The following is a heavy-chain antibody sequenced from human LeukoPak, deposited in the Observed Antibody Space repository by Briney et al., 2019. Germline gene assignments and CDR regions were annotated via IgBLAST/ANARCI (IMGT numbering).Heavy chain of an antibody. J-gene: IGHJ4*02. Sequence: GASVKVSCKASGYSFPSYGISWARQAPGQGLEWMGWISIYSGNTNYAQKFQDRISMTTDTSTSTAYMELRSLKSDDTAVYYCARDPGGTWGFDYWGQGALVTVSS. CDR3: ARDPGGTWGFDY. V-gene: IGHV1-18*01. CDR2: ISIYSGNT. CDR1: GYSFPSYG. D-gene: IGHD7-27*01.